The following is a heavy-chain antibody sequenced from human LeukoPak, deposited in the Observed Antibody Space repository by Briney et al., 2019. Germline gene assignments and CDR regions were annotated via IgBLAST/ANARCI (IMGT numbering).Heavy chain of an antibody. D-gene: IGHD6-19*01. CDR1: GFTFTNYA. Sequence: GGSLRLSCAASGFTFTNYAMHWVRQAPGKGLEFVAAINSDGDGTYYGNSVKGRFTISRDTSKNTLFLQMDSLRPDDTSVYYRARDKRNSNGWYATFDYWGQGTLVTVSS. V-gene: IGHV3-64*01. CDR2: INSDGDGT. J-gene: IGHJ4*02. CDR3: ARDKRNSNGWYATFDY.